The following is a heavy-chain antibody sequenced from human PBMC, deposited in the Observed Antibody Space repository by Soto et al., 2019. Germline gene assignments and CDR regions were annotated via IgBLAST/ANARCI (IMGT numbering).Heavy chain of an antibody. CDR1: GGSFSGYY. D-gene: IGHD3-10*01. J-gene: IGHJ5*02. CDR3: ARDRRLITMVRGVSLWFDP. Sequence: ETLSLSCAVYGGSFSGYYWSWIRQPPGKGLEWIGEINHSGSTNYNPSLKSRVTISVDTSKNQFSLKLSSVTAADTAVYYCARDRRLITMVRGVSLWFDPWGQGTLVTVSS. V-gene: IGHV4-34*01. CDR2: INHSGST.